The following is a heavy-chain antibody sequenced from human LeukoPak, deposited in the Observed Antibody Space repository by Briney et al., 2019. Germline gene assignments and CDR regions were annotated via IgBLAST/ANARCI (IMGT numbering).Heavy chain of an antibody. D-gene: IGHD3-22*01. CDR3: ARPYYYDSRIDP. CDR1: GGSISSGDYY. Sequence: SETLSLTSTVSGGSISSGDYYWGWIRQPPGKGLEWIAYMYYSGSTYYNPSLKSRVTMSADTSKNQLSLKLSSVTAADTAVYYCARPYYYDSRIDPWGQGILVTVSS. CDR2: MYYSGST. J-gene: IGHJ5*02. V-gene: IGHV4-30-4*01.